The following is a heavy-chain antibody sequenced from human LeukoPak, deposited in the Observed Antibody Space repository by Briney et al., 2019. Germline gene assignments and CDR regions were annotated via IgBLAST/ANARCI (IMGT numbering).Heavy chain of an antibody. D-gene: IGHD5/OR15-5a*01. Sequence: ASVKVSCKASGGTFSSYAIIWVRQAPGQGLEWMGGIIPIFGTANYAQKFQGRVTITTDESTSTAYMELSSLRSEDTAVYYCATFSTSRDYYYYYMDVWGKGTTVTGSS. J-gene: IGHJ6*03. CDR3: ATFSTSRDYYYYYMDV. V-gene: IGHV1-69*05. CDR2: IIPIFGTA. CDR1: GGTFSSYA.